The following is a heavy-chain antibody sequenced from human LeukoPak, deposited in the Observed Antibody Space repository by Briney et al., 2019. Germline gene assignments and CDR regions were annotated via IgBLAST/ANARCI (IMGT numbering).Heavy chain of an antibody. CDR1: EFTFSTYG. V-gene: IGHV3-30*18. D-gene: IGHD5-12*01. CDR2: ISYDGSYK. CDR3: AKDSGYDQYYFDY. Sequence: PGRSLRLSCAASEFTFSTYGMHWVRQAPGKGLEWVAVISYDGSYKFYADSVKGRFTISRDNSKNTLYLQMNSLRAEDTAVYYCAKDSGYDQYYFDYWGQGTLVTVSS. J-gene: IGHJ4*02.